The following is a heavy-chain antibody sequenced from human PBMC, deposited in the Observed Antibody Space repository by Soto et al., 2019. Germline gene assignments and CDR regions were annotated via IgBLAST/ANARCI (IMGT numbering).Heavy chain of an antibody. CDR2: IIPILGIA. CDR1: GGTFSSYT. J-gene: IGHJ5*02. D-gene: IGHD3-10*01. CDR3: ARDEDSDGSGSYYNLGWFDP. V-gene: IGHV1-69*04. Sequence: ASVKVSCKASGGTFSSYTISWVRQAPGQGLEWMGRIIPILGIANYAQKFQGRVTITADKSTSTAYMELSSLRSEDTAVYYCARDEDSDGSGSYYNLGWFDPWGQGTLVTVSS.